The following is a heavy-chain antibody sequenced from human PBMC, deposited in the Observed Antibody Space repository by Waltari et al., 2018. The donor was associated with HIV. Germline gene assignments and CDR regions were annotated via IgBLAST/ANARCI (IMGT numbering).Heavy chain of an antibody. CDR3: ASVPPIAAAGTGDYYYYGMDV. CDR1: GGSISSSSYY. Sequence: QLQLQESGPGLVKPSETLSLTCTVSGGSISSSSYYWGWIRQPPGKGLEWIGSIYYSGSTYYNPSLKSRVTISVDTSKNQFSLKLSSVTAADTAVYYCASVPPIAAAGTGDYYYYGMDVWGQGTTVTVSS. V-gene: IGHV4-39*07. CDR2: IYYSGST. D-gene: IGHD6-13*01. J-gene: IGHJ6*02.